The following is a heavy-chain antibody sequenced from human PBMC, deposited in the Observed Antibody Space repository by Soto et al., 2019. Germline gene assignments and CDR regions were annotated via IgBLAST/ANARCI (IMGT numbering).Heavy chain of an antibody. CDR2: MNPNSGNT. J-gene: IGHJ5*02. CDR3: ASNVVVAAVQRYNWFDP. V-gene: IGHV1-8*01. CDR1: GYTFTSYD. Sequence: ASVKVSCKASGYTFTSYDINWVRQATGQGLEWMGWMNPNSGNTGYAQKFQGRVTMTRNTSISTAYMELSSLRSEDTAVYYCASNVVVAAVQRYNWFDPWGQGTLVTVSS. D-gene: IGHD2-15*01.